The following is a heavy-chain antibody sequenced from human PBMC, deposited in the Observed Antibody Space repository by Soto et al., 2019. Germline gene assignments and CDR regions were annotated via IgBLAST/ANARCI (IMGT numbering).Heavy chain of an antibody. V-gene: IGHV3-53*02. D-gene: IGHD3-16*01. Sequence: EVQLVETGGGLIQPGGSLRLSCAASGFIVSSNHMSWVRQAPGKGLEWVSIIYTGDRTYYADSVKGRFTISRDNSKNTLYLQMNSLRAEDTAVYYCTRFSGGGYWGRGTLVTVSS. CDR1: GFIVSSNH. CDR3: TRFSGGGY. CDR2: IYTGDRT. J-gene: IGHJ4*02.